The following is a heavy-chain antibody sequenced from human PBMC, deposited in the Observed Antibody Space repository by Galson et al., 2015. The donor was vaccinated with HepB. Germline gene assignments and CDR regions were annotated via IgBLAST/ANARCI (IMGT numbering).Heavy chain of an antibody. D-gene: IGHD1-26*01. J-gene: IGHJ4*02. V-gene: IGHV3-30*04. CDR1: GFTFNSYA. Sequence: SLRLSCAASGFTFNSYAMHWVRQAPGKGLQWVAVITYDGTNKFYARSVKGRFTISRDNSGNTLFLHMNSLRPEDTALYYCVKGGGYSAIRGRGGFDSGGQGALVPVSS. CDR3: VKGGGYSAIRGRGGFDS. CDR2: ITYDGTNK.